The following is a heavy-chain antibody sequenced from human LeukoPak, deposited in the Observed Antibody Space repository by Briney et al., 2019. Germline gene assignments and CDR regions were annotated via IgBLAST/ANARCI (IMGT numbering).Heavy chain of an antibody. CDR3: AREVRGVTTVTTSSDP. D-gene: IGHD4-11*01. Sequence: PSETLSLTCAVSGGSISSYYWSWIRQPAGKGLEWIGRIYTSGSTNYNPSLKSRVTMSVDTSKNQFSLKLSSVTAADTAVYYCAREVRGVTTVTTSSDPWGQGTLVTVSS. J-gene: IGHJ5*02. V-gene: IGHV4-4*07. CDR2: IYTSGST. CDR1: GGSISSYY.